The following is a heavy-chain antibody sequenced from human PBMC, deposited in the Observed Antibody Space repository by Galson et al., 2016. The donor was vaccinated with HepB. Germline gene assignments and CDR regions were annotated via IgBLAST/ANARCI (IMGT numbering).Heavy chain of an antibody. V-gene: IGHV3-33*01. D-gene: IGHD4-17*01. CDR2: IRGDGSNT. Sequence: SLRLSCAASGFSFSNDDMHWVRQTAGTGLEWVAGIRGDGSNTFYGDSVKGRFTISRDNSRHTVYLQMTSLRGEDTAVYYCERDGTTPRKFAAYDIWGQGTVVTVSS. CDR3: ERDGTTPRKFAAYDI. J-gene: IGHJ3*02. CDR1: GFSFSNDD.